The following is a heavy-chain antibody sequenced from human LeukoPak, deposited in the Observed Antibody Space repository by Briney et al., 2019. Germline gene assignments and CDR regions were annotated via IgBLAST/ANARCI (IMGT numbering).Heavy chain of an antibody. CDR2: MNPNSGNT. CDR1: GYTFTSYD. V-gene: IGHV1-8*01. J-gene: IGHJ4*02. CDR3: ARSQRAYSGSYPLCY. Sequence: ASVKVSCKASGYTFTSYDINWVRQATAQGLEWMGWMNPNSGNTGYAQKFQGRVTMTRNTSISTAYMELSSPRPEDTAVYYCARSQRAYSGSYPLCYWGQGTLVTVSS. D-gene: IGHD1-26*01.